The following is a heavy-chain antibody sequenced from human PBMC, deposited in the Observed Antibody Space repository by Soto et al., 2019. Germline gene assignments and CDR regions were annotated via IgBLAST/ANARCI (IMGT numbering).Heavy chain of an antibody. CDR2: ISESGTTI. J-gene: IGHJ4*02. D-gene: IGHD3-22*01. CDR3: TRRDYDTSGYTDY. CDR1: GFAFSAYY. V-gene: IGHV3-11*01. Sequence: QVHLMESGGGLVKPGGSLRLSCAASGFAFSAYYMSWIRQAPGKGLEWLSYISESGTTIYYADSVKGRFTISRDNAKNSLYLQMNSLRVEDTAVYYCTRRDYDTSGYTDYWGQGTLVTVSS.